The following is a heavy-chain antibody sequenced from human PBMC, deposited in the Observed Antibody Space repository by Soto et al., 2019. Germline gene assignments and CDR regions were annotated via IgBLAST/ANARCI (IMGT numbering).Heavy chain of an antibody. D-gene: IGHD2-2*01. J-gene: IGHJ4*02. Sequence: EVQLVESGGGLVKPGGSLRLSCAASGFTFSSYSMNWVRQAPGKGLEWVSSISSSGGSISYADLVKGRFTISRDTANNSLYLQMDSLRADDTAVYYCARARSSNTNMDYWGQGTLVTVSS. CDR3: ARARSSNTNMDY. V-gene: IGHV3-21*01. CDR1: GFTFSSYS. CDR2: ISSSGGSI.